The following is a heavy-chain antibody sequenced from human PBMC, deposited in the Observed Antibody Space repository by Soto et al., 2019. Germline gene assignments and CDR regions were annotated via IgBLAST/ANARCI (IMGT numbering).Heavy chain of an antibody. V-gene: IGHV1-8*01. J-gene: IGHJ4*02. Sequence: QVHLEQSGAEVKKPGTSVKVSCEASGYTFTSYEINWVRQATGQGLEWMGWMNPNSGDTGYAQKFQGRVTMTRNTSISTAYIELSSLTSEDTAVYYCARGPMDYWGRGTLVTVSS. CDR3: ARGPMDY. CDR1: GYTFTSYE. CDR2: MNPNSGDT.